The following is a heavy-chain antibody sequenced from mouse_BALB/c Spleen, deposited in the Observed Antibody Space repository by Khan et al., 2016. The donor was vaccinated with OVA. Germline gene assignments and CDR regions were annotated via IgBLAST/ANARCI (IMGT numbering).Heavy chain of an antibody. CDR3: ARDAGRY. V-gene: IGHV1-18*01. CDR1: GYTFTEYT. CDR2: INPKNGVT. Sequence: VQLQQSGPELVKPGASVKISCKTSGYTFTEYTLHWVKQSHGKSLEWIGVINPKNGVTSYNQKFKGKATLTVEKSSSTAYMEFRSMTSEDSEVXYCARDAGRYCAPGTSVTVSS. J-gene: IGHJ4*01.